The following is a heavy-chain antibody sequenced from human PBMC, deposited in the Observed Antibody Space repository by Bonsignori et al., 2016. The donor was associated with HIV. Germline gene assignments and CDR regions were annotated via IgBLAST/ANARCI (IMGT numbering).Heavy chain of an antibody. J-gene: IGHJ3*01. V-gene: IGHV3-53*01. CDR1: EFLVSSND. CDR3: ARDSPIGSSFYSEAFEF. CDR2: VDSGGTT. D-gene: IGHD6-13*01. Sequence: GGSLRLSCVVSEFLVSSNDMSWVRQAPGKGLEWVAVVDSGGTTHYADSVKGRFTISRDFSTNTVHLQMNGLTAADTAVYFCARDSPIGSSFYSEAFEFWGQGTAVPSPQ.